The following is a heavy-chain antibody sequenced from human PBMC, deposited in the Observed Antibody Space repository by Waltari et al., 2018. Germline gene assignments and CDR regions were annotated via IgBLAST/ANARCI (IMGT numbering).Heavy chain of an antibody. CDR2: IDWDDDK. V-gene: IGHV2-70*01. CDR3: ARITGTTGEYYYYYYGMDV. CDR1: GFSLSTSGMC. J-gene: IGHJ6*02. D-gene: IGHD1-7*01. Sequence: QVTLRESGPALVKPTQTLTLTCTFSGFSLSTSGMCVSWIRQPPGKALEWLALIDWDDDKYYSTSLKTRLTISKDTSKNQVVLTMTNMDPVDTATYYCARITGTTGEYYYYYYGMDVWGQGTTVTVSS.